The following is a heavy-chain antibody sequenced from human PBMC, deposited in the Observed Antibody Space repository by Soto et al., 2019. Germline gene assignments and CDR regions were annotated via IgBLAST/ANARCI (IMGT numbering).Heavy chain of an antibody. V-gene: IGHV3-30-3*01. Sequence: QVQLVESGGGVVQPGRSLRLSCAASGFTFSSYAMHWVRQAPGKGLEWVAVISYDGSNKYYADSVKGRFTISRDNSKNTLYLPMNSLRAEDTAVYYCARRIQPYYFDYWGQGTLVTVSS. D-gene: IGHD5-18*01. CDR3: ARRIQPYYFDY. CDR1: GFTFSSYA. J-gene: IGHJ4*02. CDR2: ISYDGSNK.